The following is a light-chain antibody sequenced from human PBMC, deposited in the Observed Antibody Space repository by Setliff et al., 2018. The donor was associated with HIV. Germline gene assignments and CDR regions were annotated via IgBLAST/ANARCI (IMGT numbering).Light chain of an antibody. CDR1: STDIGGYNF. CDR2: DVT. J-gene: IGLJ1*01. V-gene: IGLV2-14*03. CDR3: SSYTPSSTLLYF. Sequence: QSALTQPASVSGSPGQSITISCNGTSTDIGGYNFVSWYQQYPGKAPKLIIYDVTRRPSGVSNRFSGSKSGNTASLTISGLQAEDEAHYYCSSYTPSSTLLYFFGTGTKVTVL.